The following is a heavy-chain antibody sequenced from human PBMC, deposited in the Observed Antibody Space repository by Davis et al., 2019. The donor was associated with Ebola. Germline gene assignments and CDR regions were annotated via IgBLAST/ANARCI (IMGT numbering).Heavy chain of an antibody. D-gene: IGHD3-10*01. CDR2: ISSDGGIT. V-gene: IGHV3-74*01. J-gene: IGHJ5*02. Sequence: PGGSLRLSCAASGFTFSRYWMHWVRQAPGKGLVYVSRISSDGGITSYADSVKGRFTISRDNAKSTLYLQMNSLTAEDTAVYYCARDLLAGGNCFDPWGQGTLVTVSS. CDR3: ARDLLAGGNCFDP. CDR1: GFTFSRYW.